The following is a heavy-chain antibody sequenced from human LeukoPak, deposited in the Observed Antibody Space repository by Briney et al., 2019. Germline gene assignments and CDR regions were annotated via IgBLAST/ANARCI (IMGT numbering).Heavy chain of an antibody. J-gene: IGHJ6*03. CDR3: ARVSGGDDFWSFYYYYYMDV. CDR1: GGSISSSSYY. CDR2: IYYSGST. D-gene: IGHD3-3*01. Sequence: PSETLSLTCTVSGGSISSSSYYWGWIRQPPGKGLEWIVSIYYSGSTYYNPSLKSRVTISVDTSKNQFSLKLSSVTAADTAVYYCARVSGGDDFWSFYYYYYMDVWGKGTTVTVSS. V-gene: IGHV4-39*07.